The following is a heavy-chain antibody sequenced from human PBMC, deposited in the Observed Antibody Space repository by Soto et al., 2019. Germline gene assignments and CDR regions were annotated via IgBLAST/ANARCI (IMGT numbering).Heavy chain of an antibody. J-gene: IGHJ4*02. CDR1: GFTFSSYA. D-gene: IGHD6-13*01. CDR2: ISGSGGST. V-gene: IGHV3-23*01. CDR3: AKEKSSSSWYRNYYFDY. Sequence: GGSLRPSYAASGFTFSSYAMSWVRQAPGKGLEWVSAISGSGGSTYYADSVKGRFTISRDNSKNTLYLQMNSLRAEDTAVYYCAKEKSSSSWYRNYYFDYWGQGTLVTVSS.